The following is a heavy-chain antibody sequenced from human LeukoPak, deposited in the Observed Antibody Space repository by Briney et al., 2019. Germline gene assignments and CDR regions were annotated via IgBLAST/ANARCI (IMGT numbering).Heavy chain of an antibody. J-gene: IGHJ4*02. Sequence: ASVKVSCKASGGTFSSYAISWVRQAPGQGLEWMGRIIPILGIANYAKKFQGRVTITADKSTSTAYMELSSLRSEDTAVYYCARDAWTTAQEFDYWGQGTLVTVSS. CDR3: ARDAWTTAQEFDY. CDR2: IIPILGIA. CDR1: GGTFSSYA. V-gene: IGHV1-69*04. D-gene: IGHD4-17*01.